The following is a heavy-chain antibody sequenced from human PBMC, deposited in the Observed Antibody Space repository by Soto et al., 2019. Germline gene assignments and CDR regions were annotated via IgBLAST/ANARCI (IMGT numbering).Heavy chain of an antibody. D-gene: IGHD3-10*01. CDR2: INHSGST. J-gene: IGHJ6*03. CDR1: GGSFSGYY. Sequence: SETLSLTCAVYGGSFSGYYWSWIRQPPGKGLEWIGEINHSGSTNYNPSLKSRVTISVDTSKNQFSLKLSSVTAADTAVYYCAAVWFGELLAVDYYYMDVWGKGTTVTVSS. CDR3: AAVWFGELLAVDYYYMDV. V-gene: IGHV4-34*01.